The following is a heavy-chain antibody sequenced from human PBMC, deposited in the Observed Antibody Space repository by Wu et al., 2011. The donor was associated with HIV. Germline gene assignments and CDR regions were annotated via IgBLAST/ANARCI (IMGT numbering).Heavy chain of an antibody. D-gene: IGHD3-22*01. CDR1: GGTFNNYA. CDR2: FIPVFDTA. Sequence: QVQLVQSGAGVKKPGSSVKVSCKASGGTFNNYAMSWVRQAPGQGLEWMGRFIPVFDTANYAQKFQGRVTITADESTSTAYMELSGLTSEDTAIYYCAACPYYYDSSGYYPPGSSRYYYYGMDVWAKGPRSPSP. CDR3: AACPYYYDSSGYYPPGSSRYYYYGMDV. V-gene: IGHV1-69*15. J-gene: IGHJ6*02.